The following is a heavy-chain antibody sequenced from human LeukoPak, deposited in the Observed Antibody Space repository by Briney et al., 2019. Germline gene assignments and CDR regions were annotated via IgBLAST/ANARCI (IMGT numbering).Heavy chain of an antibody. Sequence: GGSLRLSCAASGFTFSSYWMSWVRQVPGKGLEWVANIKQDGSEKYYVDSVKGRLTISRDNAKNSLYLQMNSLRAEDTAVYYCAREGDILTGYTSPFDYWGQGTLVTVSS. CDR2: IKQDGSEK. CDR1: GFTFSSYW. CDR3: AREGDILTGYTSPFDY. D-gene: IGHD3-9*01. J-gene: IGHJ4*02. V-gene: IGHV3-7*01.